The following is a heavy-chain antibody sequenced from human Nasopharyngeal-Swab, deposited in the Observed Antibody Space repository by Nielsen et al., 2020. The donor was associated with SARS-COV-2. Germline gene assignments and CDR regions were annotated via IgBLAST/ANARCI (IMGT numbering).Heavy chain of an antibody. CDR3: ARGAPSIAVSY. D-gene: IGHD6-19*01. Sequence: SETLSLTCTVSGGSVSSGSYYWSWIRQPPGKGLEWIGYIYYSGSTNYNPSLKSRVTISVDTSKNQFSLKLSPVTAADTAVYYCARGAPSIAVSYWGQGTLVTVSS. V-gene: IGHV4-61*01. J-gene: IGHJ4*02. CDR1: GGSVSSGSYY. CDR2: IYYSGST.